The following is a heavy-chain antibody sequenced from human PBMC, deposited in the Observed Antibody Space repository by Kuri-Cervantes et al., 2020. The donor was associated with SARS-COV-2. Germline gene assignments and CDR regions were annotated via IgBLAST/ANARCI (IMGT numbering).Heavy chain of an antibody. Sequence: SVKVSCKASGDTFSSYAITWVRQAPGQGLEWMGRISPIFGTANYAQKFQGRVTIIADKSTSTAYMELSSLRSEDTAVYYCASRYCSSTSGREYFQHWGQGTLVTVSS. CDR1: GDTFSSYA. CDR3: ASRYCSSTSGREYFQH. J-gene: IGHJ1*01. D-gene: IGHD2-2*01. CDR2: ISPIFGTA. V-gene: IGHV1-69*06.